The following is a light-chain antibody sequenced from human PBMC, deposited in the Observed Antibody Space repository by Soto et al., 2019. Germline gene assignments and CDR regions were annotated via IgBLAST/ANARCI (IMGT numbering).Light chain of an antibody. CDR2: GAS. CDR1: QSVSSN. V-gene: IGKV3-15*01. CDR3: QQYNNWPPYT. Sequence: EIVMTQSPATLSVSPGERATLSCRASQSVSSNLAWYQQKPGQAPRLLIYGASNRATGIPARFSGSGSGTEFTLTISSPQSEDFAVYYCQQYNNWPPYTFGQGTKLEIK. J-gene: IGKJ2*01.